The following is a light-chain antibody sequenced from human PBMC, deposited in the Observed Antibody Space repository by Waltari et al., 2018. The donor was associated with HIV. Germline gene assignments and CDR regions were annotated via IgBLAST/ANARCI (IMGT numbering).Light chain of an antibody. J-gene: IGKJ4*01. V-gene: IGKV1-39*01. CDR1: QHINNY. Sequence: DIQMTQSPSYLSASVGDRVTITCRASQHINNYVSWYQQKPGKAPKLLMYSASSLQSAVPPRFSGSGYGTDFTLTISNLQPDDFGTYYCHQSYNNPFIFGVGTKVDI. CDR3: HQSYNNPFI. CDR2: SAS.